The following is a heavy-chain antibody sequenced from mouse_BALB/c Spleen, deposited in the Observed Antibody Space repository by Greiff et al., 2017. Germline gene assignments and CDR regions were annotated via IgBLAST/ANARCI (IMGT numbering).Heavy chain of an antibody. D-gene: IGHD2-3*01. Sequence: QVHVKQPGAELVKPGASVKLSCKASGYTFTSYWMHWVKQRPGQGLEWIGEINPSNGRTNYNEKFKSKATLTVDKSSSTAYMQLSSLTSEDSAVYYCARWDDGYYGAMDYWGQGTSVTVSS. CDR3: ARWDDGYYGAMDY. V-gene: IGHV1S81*02. J-gene: IGHJ4*01. CDR1: GYTFTSYW. CDR2: INPSNGRT.